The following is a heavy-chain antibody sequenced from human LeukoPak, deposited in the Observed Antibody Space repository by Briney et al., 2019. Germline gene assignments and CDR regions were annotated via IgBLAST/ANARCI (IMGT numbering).Heavy chain of an antibody. V-gene: IGHV3-30*04. CDR3: ASGGSYKRTFDY. J-gene: IGHJ4*02. CDR1: GFTFSSYA. CDR2: ISYDGSNK. D-gene: IGHD1-26*01. Sequence: PGGSLRLSCAASGFTFSSYAMHWVRQAPGKGPESAAIISYDGSNKYYADSVKGRFTISRDNSKNTVYLQLNSLRAEDTAVYYCASGGSYKRTFDYWGQGTLVTVSS.